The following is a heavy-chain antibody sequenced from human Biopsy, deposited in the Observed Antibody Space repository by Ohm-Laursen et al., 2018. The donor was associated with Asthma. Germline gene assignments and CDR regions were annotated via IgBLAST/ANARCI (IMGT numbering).Heavy chain of an antibody. Sequence: GTLSLTCTVSGGSINNFYWSWIRQPPGKGLESIGHVYYSGSTNYNPSLKSRVTMSVDKSKNQFSLKLTSVTAADTAVYFCARRWRSYDSSNYYLDQWSQGTLATVSS. CDR2: VYYSGST. CDR3: ARRWRSYDSSNYYLDQ. D-gene: IGHD3-22*01. CDR1: GGSINNFY. J-gene: IGHJ4*02. V-gene: IGHV4-59*12.